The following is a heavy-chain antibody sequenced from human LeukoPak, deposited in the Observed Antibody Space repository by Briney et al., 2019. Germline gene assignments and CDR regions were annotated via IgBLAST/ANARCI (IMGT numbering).Heavy chain of an antibody. CDR2: IKQDGSEK. J-gene: IGHJ4*02. Sequence: GGSLRLSCAASGFTVSSNSMTWVPQAPGKGLEWVANIKQDGSEKYYVGSVKGRFTISRDNTKNSLYLQMNSLRAEDTAVYYCAREGGYGGVFDYWGQGTLVTVSS. CDR1: GFTVSSNS. D-gene: IGHD5-12*01. V-gene: IGHV3-7*05. CDR3: AREGGYGGVFDY.